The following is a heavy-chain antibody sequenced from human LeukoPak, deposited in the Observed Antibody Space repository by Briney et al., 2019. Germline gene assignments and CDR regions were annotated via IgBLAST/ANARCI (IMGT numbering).Heavy chain of an antibody. V-gene: IGHV1-8*01. CDR3: ARRQYYDTSTGYIGWFDP. CDR2: MNPNSGNT. CDR1: EYTFTSYD. J-gene: IGHJ5*02. D-gene: IGHD3-9*01. Sequence: ASVKVSCRASEYTFTSYDINWVRQAAGQGLEWMGWMNPNSGNTGYAQKFQGRVSMTRNTSTNTAYMELSSLTSEDTAIYYCARRQYYDTSTGYIGWFDPWGQGTLVTVSS.